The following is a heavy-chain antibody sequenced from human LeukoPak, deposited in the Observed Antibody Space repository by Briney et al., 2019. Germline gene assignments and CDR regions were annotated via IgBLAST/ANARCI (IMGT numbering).Heavy chain of an antibody. Sequence: GGSLRLSCAASGFTFSSYAMSWVRQAPGKGLEWVSAISGSGGSTYYADSVKGRFTISRDNSKNTLYLQMNSLRAEDTAVYYCAKDGARITMVRGVIDYWGQGTLVTVSS. D-gene: IGHD3-10*01. V-gene: IGHV3-23*01. CDR1: GFTFSSYA. CDR3: AKDGARITMVRGVIDY. J-gene: IGHJ4*02. CDR2: ISGSGGST.